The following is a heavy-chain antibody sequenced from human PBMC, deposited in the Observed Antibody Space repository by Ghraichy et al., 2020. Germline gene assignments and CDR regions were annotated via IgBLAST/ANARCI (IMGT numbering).Heavy chain of an antibody. J-gene: IGHJ3*02. D-gene: IGHD4-11*01. CDR3: ASESPPRDYTLVFTEGDAFDI. Sequence: SVKVSCKASGGTFSSYAISWVRQAPGQGLEWMGGIIPIFGTANYAQKFQGRVTITADKSTGTAYMELSSLRSEDTAVYYFASESPPRDYTLVFTEGDAFDIWGQGTMVTVSS. CDR1: GGTFSSYA. CDR2: IIPIFGTA. V-gene: IGHV1-69*06.